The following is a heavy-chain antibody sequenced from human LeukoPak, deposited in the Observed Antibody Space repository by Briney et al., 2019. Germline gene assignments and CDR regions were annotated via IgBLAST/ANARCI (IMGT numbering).Heavy chain of an antibody. D-gene: IGHD1-14*01. Sequence: SETLSLTCAVYAGSFSGYFWSWIRQPPGNGLEWLGETDHSGTTNYNPSLKSRVIISPDTSKSQFSLKVNSVTAADAAVYSCARAYKASPLHNAIDSWGQGTLVTVSS. V-gene: IGHV4-34*01. J-gene: IGHJ4*02. CDR3: ARAYKASPLHNAIDS. CDR1: AGSFSGYF. CDR2: TDHSGTT.